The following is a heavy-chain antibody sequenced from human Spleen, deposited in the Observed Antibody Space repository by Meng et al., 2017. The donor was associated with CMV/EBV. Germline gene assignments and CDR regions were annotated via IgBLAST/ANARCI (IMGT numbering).Heavy chain of an antibody. D-gene: IGHD3-22*01. CDR3: TRDSGAYYDSSGFDY. Sequence: GGSLRLSCAASGFTFSSHAMNWVRQAPGKGLEWVSSITSSSSYIYYADSVKGRFTVSRDNARNSLFLQMNGLRAEDTAVYYCTRDSGAYYDSSGFDYWGQGTLVTVS. CDR1: GFTFSSHA. CDR2: ITSSSSYI. J-gene: IGHJ4*02. V-gene: IGHV3-21*01.